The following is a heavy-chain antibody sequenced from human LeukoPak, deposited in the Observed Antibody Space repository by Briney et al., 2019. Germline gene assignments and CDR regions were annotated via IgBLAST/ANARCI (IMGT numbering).Heavy chain of an antibody. CDR2: IYYSGST. CDR3: ASYDSSGFFDY. D-gene: IGHD3-22*01. V-gene: IGHV4-59*01. J-gene: IGHJ4*02. CDR1: GGSISSYY. Sequence: PSETLPLTCTVSGGSISSYYWSWIRQPPGKGLEWIGYIYYSGSTNYNPSLKSRVTISVDTSKNQFSLKLSSVTAADTAVYYCASYDSSGFFDYWGQGTLVTVSS.